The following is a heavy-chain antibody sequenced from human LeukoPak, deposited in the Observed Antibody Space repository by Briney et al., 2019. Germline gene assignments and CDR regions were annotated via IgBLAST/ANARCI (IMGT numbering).Heavy chain of an antibody. Sequence: GGSLRLSCAASGFTFSDYYMSWIRQAPGKGLEWVSAIRASDGSTFYADSVKGRFTISRDSSKNTLYLQMNDLRDEDTAVYYCAKLTTGWFEDFWGQGTLVTVSS. V-gene: IGHV3-23*01. CDR3: AKLTTGWFEDF. CDR1: GFTFSDYY. D-gene: IGHD6-19*01. J-gene: IGHJ4*02. CDR2: IRASDGST.